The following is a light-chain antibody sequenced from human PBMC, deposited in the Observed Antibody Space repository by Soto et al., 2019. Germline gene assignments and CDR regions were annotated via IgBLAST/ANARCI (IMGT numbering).Light chain of an antibody. V-gene: IGKV3-20*01. Sequence: EIVLTQSPGTLSLSPGESATLSCRASQSISSSFFAWYQHKPGQAPRLLIYGTSNRATGIPDRFSGSGSGTDFTLTISRLEPEDFAVYYCQQYGSSPLYTFGQGTKLEIK. J-gene: IGKJ2*01. CDR3: QQYGSSPLYT. CDR2: GTS. CDR1: QSISSSF.